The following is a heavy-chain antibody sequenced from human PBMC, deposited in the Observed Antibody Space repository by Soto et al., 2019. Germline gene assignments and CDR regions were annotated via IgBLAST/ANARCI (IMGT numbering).Heavy chain of an antibody. Sequence: SETLSLTCTVSGASISTSIYYWGWIRQPPGKGLEWIGTIYYSGNTYYNPSLKSRVTISVDTSKNQFSLTLSSVTAADTAVYYCARRIVATETFDYWGQGTLVTVSS. D-gene: IGHD5-12*01. CDR3: ARRIVATETFDY. CDR2: IYYSGNT. CDR1: GASISTSIYY. J-gene: IGHJ4*02. V-gene: IGHV4-39*01.